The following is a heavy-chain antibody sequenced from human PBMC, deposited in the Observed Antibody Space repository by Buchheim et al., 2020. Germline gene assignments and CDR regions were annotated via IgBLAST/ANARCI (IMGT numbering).Heavy chain of an antibody. CDR2: INHTGST. D-gene: IGHD3-3*01. CDR1: GGSFSRSS. V-gene: IGHV4-34*02. CDR3: AVTTRGDFWSWGWFDP. Sequence: QVQLQQWGAGLLKPSETLSLNCAVYGGSFSRSSWSWIRQTPGKGLEWIGEINHTGSTNYNPSLKSRVTISVDRSKNQVSLKLTSATAADTAVYYCAVTTRGDFWSWGWFDPWGQGTL. J-gene: IGHJ5*02.